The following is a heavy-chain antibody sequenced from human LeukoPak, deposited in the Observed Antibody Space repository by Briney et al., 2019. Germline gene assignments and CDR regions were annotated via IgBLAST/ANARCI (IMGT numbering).Heavy chain of an antibody. CDR3: ARVLSVPAMAPSDAFDI. J-gene: IGHJ3*02. CDR1: GFTFNSYS. V-gene: IGHV3-48*02. D-gene: IGHD5-18*01. Sequence: GGSLILSCAASGFTFNSYSMNWVRQAPGKGLEWVSYITSSTGTKYADSVKGRFTVSRDNAKNSLYLQMNSLRDEDTAVYYCARVLSVPAMAPSDAFDIWGQGTMVTVSS. CDR2: ITSSTGT.